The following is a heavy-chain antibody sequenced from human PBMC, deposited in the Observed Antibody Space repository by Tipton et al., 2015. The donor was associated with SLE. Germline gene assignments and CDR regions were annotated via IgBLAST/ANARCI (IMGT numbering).Heavy chain of an antibody. Sequence: TLSLTCTVSGGSISSVTYYWSWIRQPAGKGLEWIGYIYASGSSTYNPSLKSRVTISIDTSKNQFSLKLSSVTAADTAVYYCARESSGWYFDYWGQGTLVTVSS. V-gene: IGHV4-61*09. CDR2: IYASGSS. J-gene: IGHJ4*02. D-gene: IGHD6-19*01. CDR3: ARESSGWYFDY. CDR1: GGSISSVTYY.